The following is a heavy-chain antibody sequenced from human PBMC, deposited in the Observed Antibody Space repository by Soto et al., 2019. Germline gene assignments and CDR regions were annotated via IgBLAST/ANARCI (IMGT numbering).Heavy chain of an antibody. V-gene: IGHV5-51*01. D-gene: IGHD6-13*01. CDR2: IYPGDSDT. J-gene: IGHJ6*02. CDR3: ARTSAAGKYYYGMDV. Sequence: PGESLKLSCTGSGYSFTRYWIGWVRQMPGKGLEWMGIIYPGDSDTRYSPSFQGQVTISADKSISTAYLQWSSLKASDTAMYYCARTSAAGKYYYGMDVWGQGTTVTVSS. CDR1: GYSFTRYW.